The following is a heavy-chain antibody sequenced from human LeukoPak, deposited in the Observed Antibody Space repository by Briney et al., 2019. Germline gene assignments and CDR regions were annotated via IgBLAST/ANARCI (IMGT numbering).Heavy chain of an antibody. D-gene: IGHD2/OR15-2a*01. Sequence: GGSLRLSCAASGFTFSNTWMHWVRQAPGKGLVWVSRLDIRGGSTAYADSVKGRFTISRDNAKDTLYLQMNSLRAEDTALYYCAGAYYFGNWFEPWGQGTLVTVSS. CDR3: AGAYYFGNWFEP. CDR2: LDIRGGST. CDR1: GFTFSNTW. J-gene: IGHJ5*02. V-gene: IGHV3-74*03.